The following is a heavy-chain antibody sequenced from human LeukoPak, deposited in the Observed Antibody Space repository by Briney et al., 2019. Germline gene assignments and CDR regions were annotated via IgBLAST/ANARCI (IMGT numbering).Heavy chain of an antibody. J-gene: IGHJ4*02. CDR1: GFTFSSYA. Sequence: PGGSLRLSCAASGFTFSSYAMSWVRQAPGKGLEWVSGISGSGGSTYYADSVKGRFTISRDNSKNTLYLQMNSLRAEDTAVYYCAKESRDYDILTGQNRGYFDYWGQGTLVTVSS. CDR3: AKESRDYDILTGQNRGYFDY. V-gene: IGHV3-23*01. D-gene: IGHD3-9*01. CDR2: ISGSGGST.